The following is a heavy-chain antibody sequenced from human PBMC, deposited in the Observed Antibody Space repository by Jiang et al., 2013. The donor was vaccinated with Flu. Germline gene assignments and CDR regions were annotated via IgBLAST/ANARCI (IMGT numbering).Heavy chain of an antibody. J-gene: IGHJ4*02. Sequence: GSGLVKPSETLSLTCTVSGGSISSSSYYWGWIRQPPGKGLEWIGSIYYSGSTYYNPSLKSRVTISVDTSKNQFSLKLSSVTAADTAVYYCARRYGITMVRGVISYYFDYWGQGTLVTVSS. D-gene: IGHD3-10*01. CDR3: ARRYGITMVRGVISYYFDY. CDR2: IYYSGST. V-gene: IGHV4-39*01. CDR1: GGSISSSSYY.